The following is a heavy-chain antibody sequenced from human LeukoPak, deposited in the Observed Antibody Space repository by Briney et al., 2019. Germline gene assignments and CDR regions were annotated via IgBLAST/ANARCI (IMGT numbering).Heavy chain of an antibody. V-gene: IGHV4-30-2*01. Sequence: SETLSLTCTVSGGSISSGGYYWSWLRQPPGKGLEWIGYIYHSGSTYYNPSLKSRVTISVDRSKNQFSLKLSSVTAADTAVYYCARDRGDCSSTSCSGRYYYMDVWGKGTTVTVSS. J-gene: IGHJ6*03. CDR1: GGSISSGGYY. CDR3: ARDRGDCSSTSCSGRYYYMDV. D-gene: IGHD2-2*01. CDR2: IYHSGST.